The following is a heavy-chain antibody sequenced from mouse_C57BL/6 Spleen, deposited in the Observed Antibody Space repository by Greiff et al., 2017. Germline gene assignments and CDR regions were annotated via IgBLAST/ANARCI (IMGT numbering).Heavy chain of an antibody. CDR2: FHPYNDDT. D-gene: IGHD1-1*01. Sequence: QVQLKESGAELVKPGASVKMSCKASGYTFTTYPIEWMKQNHGKSLEWIGNFHPYNDDTKYNEKFKGKATLTVEKSSSTVYLELSRLTSDDSAVYYCARTYYYGSSYYFDYWGQGTTLTVSS. V-gene: IGHV1-47*01. CDR1: GYTFTTYP. CDR3: ARTYYYGSSYYFDY. J-gene: IGHJ2*01.